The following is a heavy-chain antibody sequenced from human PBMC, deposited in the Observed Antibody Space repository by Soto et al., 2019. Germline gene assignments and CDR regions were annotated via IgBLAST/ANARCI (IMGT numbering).Heavy chain of an antibody. CDR3: ARDQAYPYYGMDV. CDR2: IYYSGST. Sequence: TLSLTCTVSGGSISTGGYYWSWIRQHPGKGLEWFGYIYYSGSTYYNPSLKRRVTISVATSKNPFSLTLSSVTAADTAVYYCARDQAYPYYGMDVWGQGTTVTVSS. V-gene: IGHV4-31*03. J-gene: IGHJ6*02. CDR1: GGSISTGGYY.